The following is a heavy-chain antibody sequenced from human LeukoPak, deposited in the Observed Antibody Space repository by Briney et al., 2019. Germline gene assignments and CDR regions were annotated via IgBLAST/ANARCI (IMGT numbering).Heavy chain of an antibody. CDR3: ASVLWFGGIFFDY. CDR1: GFTISNNY. V-gene: IGHV3-53*01. Sequence: GGSLRLSCAASGFTISNNYIGWVRQAPGKGLEWVSIIYSDGSTYYADSVKGRFTISRDNAKNSLYLQMMSLSVEDTAVYYCASVLWFGGIFFDYWGQGTLVTVSS. CDR2: IYSDGST. D-gene: IGHD3-10*01. J-gene: IGHJ4*02.